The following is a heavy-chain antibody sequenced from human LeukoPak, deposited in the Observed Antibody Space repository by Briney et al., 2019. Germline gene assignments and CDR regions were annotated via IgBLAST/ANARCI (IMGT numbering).Heavy chain of an antibody. Sequence: SETLSLXCAVYGGSLSNYYWSWIRRPPGKGLEWIGEINHSGSTKFNPSLKSRVTILVDMSRSQFSLQLNSVTAADTAVYYCARGPASGSDFAWFDPWGQGTLVTVSS. CDR2: INHSGST. CDR3: ARGPASGSDFAWFDP. CDR1: GGSLSNYY. J-gene: IGHJ5*02. V-gene: IGHV4-34*01. D-gene: IGHD3-10*01.